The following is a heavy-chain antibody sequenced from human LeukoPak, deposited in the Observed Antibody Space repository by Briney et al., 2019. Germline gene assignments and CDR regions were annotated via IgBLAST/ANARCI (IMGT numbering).Heavy chain of an antibody. CDR3: ARGSRGGYSYGYGY. D-gene: IGHD5-18*01. CDR2: ISSSGSTI. J-gene: IGHJ4*02. CDR1: GFTFSSYE. Sequence: GGSLRLSCAASGFTFSSYEMNWVRQAPGKGLEWVSYISSSGSTIYYADSVKGRFTISGDNAKNSLYLQMNSLRAEDTAVYYCARGSRGGYSYGYGYWGQGTLVTVSS. V-gene: IGHV3-48*03.